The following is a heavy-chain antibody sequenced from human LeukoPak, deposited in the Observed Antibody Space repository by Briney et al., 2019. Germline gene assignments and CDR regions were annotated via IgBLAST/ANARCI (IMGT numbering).Heavy chain of an antibody. V-gene: IGHV3-11*01. CDR1: GFTFSDYF. CDR3: AKVRGSSWDPFDP. CDR2: ISGSGSNK. D-gene: IGHD6-13*01. J-gene: IGHJ5*02. Sequence: GGSLRLSCAASGFTFSDYFMTWIRQAPGKGLEWVSYISGSGSNKYYADSVKGRFTISRDNSKKTLFLQMNSLRGEDTAVYYCAKVRGSSWDPFDPWGQGTLVTVSS.